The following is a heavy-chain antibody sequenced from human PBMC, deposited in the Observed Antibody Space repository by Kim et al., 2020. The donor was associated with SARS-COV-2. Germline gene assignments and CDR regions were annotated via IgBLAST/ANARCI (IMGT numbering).Heavy chain of an antibody. D-gene: IGHD3-10*01. CDR3: AKDLLYGSGRGYFDS. V-gene: IGHV3-23*01. Sequence: DSVRGRFTISRDNSKNTLYLQMDGLRVEDAAVYYCAKDLLYGSGRGYFDSWGQGVLVTVSS. J-gene: IGHJ4*02.